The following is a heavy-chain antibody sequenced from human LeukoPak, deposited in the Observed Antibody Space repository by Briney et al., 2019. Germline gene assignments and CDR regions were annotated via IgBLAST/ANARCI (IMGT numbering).Heavy chain of an antibody. Sequence: KPSETLSLTCIVSGGSIRSYYWSWIRQPPGKGLEWIGYFYYSGSNNYNPSLKSRVAISVDTSKNQFSLKLSSVTAADTAVYYCARGTTGGTLFDYWGQGTLVTDSS. CDR2: FYYSGSN. D-gene: IGHD3-16*01. CDR1: GGSIRSYY. J-gene: IGHJ4*02. CDR3: ARGTTGGTLFDY. V-gene: IGHV4-59*01.